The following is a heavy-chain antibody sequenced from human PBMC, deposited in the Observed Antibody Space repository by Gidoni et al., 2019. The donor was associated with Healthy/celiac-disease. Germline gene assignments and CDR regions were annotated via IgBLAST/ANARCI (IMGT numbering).Heavy chain of an antibody. CDR2: IYYSGST. Sequence: QVQLQESGPGLVKPSETLSLTCTVSGGAISSYYWSWIRQPPGKGLEWIGYIYYSGSTNYNPSLKSRVTISVDTSKNQFSLTLSSVTAADTAVYYCARGDSSGYYYGLNWFDPWGQGTLVTVSS. V-gene: IGHV4-59*01. CDR1: GGAISSYY. J-gene: IGHJ5*02. CDR3: ARGDSSGYYYGLNWFDP. D-gene: IGHD3-22*01.